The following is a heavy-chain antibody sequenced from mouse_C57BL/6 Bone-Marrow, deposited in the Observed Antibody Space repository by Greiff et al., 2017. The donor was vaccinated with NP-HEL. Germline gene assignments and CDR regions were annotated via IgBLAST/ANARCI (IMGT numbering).Heavy chain of an antibody. V-gene: IGHV1-26*01. Sequence: VQLQQSGPELVKPGASVKISCKASGYTFTDYYMHWVKQSHGKSLEWIGDINPNNGGTSYNQKFKGKATLTVDTSSSTAYMELRSLTSEDSAVYYCARDGYYGLFEYGGQGTTLTVSA. CDR1: GYTFTDYY. D-gene: IGHD2-3*01. CDR2: INPNNGGT. CDR3: ARDGYYGLFEY. J-gene: IGHJ2*01.